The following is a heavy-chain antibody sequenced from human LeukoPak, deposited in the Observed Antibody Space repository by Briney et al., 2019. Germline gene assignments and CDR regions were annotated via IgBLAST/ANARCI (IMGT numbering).Heavy chain of an antibody. CDR2: ISAYNGNT. J-gene: IGHJ4*02. CDR1: GYTFTSYG. D-gene: IGHD3-22*01. Sequence: ASVKVSCKASGYTFTSYGISWVRQAPGQGLEWMGWISAYNGNTNYAQKLQGRVTMTTDTSTSTAYMELRSLRSDDTAVYYCARESPSYYYDSSGYFDYWGQGTLVTVSS. CDR3: ARESPSYYYDSSGYFDY. V-gene: IGHV1-18*01.